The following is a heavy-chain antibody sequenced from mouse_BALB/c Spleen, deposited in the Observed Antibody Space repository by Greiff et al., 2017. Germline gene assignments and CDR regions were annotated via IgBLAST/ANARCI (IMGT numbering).Heavy chain of an antibody. CDR3: ARNYYYGSQGFDY. CDR2: IWTGGGT. J-gene: IGHJ2*01. Sequence: VQLQESGPGLVAPSQSLSITCTVSGFSLTSYDISWIRQPPGKGLEWLGVIWTGGGTNYNSAFMSRLSISKDNSKSQVFLKMNSLQTDDTAMYYCARNYYYGSQGFDYWGQGTTLTVSS. CDR1: GFSLTSYD. V-gene: IGHV2-9-2*01. D-gene: IGHD1-1*01.